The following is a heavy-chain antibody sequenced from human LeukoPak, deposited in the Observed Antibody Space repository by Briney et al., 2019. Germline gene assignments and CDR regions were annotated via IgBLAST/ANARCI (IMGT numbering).Heavy chain of an antibody. CDR2: ISGDGSNT. Sequence: PGGSLRLSCAASGFTFSSYWIHWVRQPHGKGLVLVSRISGDGSNTNYADSVKGRFTISRDNAKNTLFLQMDSLRAEDTAVYYCASAVADTRNAFDIWGRGTTVTVSS. CDR1: GFTFSSYW. D-gene: IGHD6-19*01. V-gene: IGHV3-74*01. CDR3: ASAVADTRNAFDI. J-gene: IGHJ3*02.